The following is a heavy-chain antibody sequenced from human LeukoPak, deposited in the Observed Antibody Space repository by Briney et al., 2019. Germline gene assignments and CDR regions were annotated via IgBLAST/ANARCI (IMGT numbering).Heavy chain of an antibody. Sequence: GGSLRLSCAASGFTFSSYTMAWVRQAPGKGLEWISDIDHTGDRTYYRDSVKGQFTISRDNSKDTLYLQMNSLRVEDTATYYCAKAGSISWYDHWGQGTLVTVS. CDR3: AKAGSISWYDH. D-gene: IGHD6-13*01. J-gene: IGHJ5*02. CDR1: GFTFSSYT. V-gene: IGHV3-23*01. CDR2: IDHTGDRT.